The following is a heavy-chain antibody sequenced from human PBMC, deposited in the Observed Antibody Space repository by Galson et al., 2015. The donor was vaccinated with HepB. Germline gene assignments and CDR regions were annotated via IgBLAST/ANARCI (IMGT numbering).Heavy chain of an antibody. V-gene: IGHV3-43*01. CDR3: AKDIWGSSLNDAFDI. Sequence: SLRLSCAASGFTFDDYTMHWVRHAPGKGLEWVSLISWDGGSTYYADSVKGRFTISRDNSKNSLYLQMNSLRTEDTALYYCAKDIWGSSLNDAFDIWGQGTMVTVSS. CDR2: ISWDGGST. J-gene: IGHJ3*02. CDR1: GFTFDDYT. D-gene: IGHD3-16*01.